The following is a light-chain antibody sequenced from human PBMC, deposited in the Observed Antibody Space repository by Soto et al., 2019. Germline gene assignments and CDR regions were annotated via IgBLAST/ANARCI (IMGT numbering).Light chain of an antibody. V-gene: IGKV1-13*02. CDR3: QQFDSYPLT. CDR2: DAS. J-gene: IGKJ5*01. Sequence: AIQLTQSPSSLSASVGDRLTVTCRASQRISTALAWYQQKPGKAPKLLIYDASTLESGVPSRFSGSGSGTDFTLTITSLQPEDFATYYCQQFDSYPLTFGQGTRLEIK. CDR1: QRISTA.